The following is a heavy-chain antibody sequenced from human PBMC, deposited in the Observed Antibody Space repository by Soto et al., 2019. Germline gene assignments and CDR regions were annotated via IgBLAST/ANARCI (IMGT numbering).Heavy chain of an antibody. Sequence: PSETLSLTCTVSGGSISSYYWSWIRQPPGKRLEWIGYIFYSGSTNYNPSLKSRVTISVDTSKNQFSLKVTSVTAADTAVYYCAREHYYGSGSYLGYFDYWGLGTLVTVSS. CDR1: GGSISSYY. V-gene: IGHV4-59*01. J-gene: IGHJ4*02. CDR3: AREHYYGSGSYLGYFDY. D-gene: IGHD3-10*01. CDR2: IFYSGST.